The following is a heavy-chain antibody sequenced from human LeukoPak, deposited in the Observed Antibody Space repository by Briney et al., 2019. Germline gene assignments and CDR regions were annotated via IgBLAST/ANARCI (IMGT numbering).Heavy chain of an antibody. V-gene: IGHV4-59*01. J-gene: IGHJ4*02. D-gene: IGHD3-3*01. Sequence: SETLSLTCTVSRGSISSYYWSWIRQPPGKGLEWIAYIHDRTNTNHNPSLNSRVTISVDTSKNQFSLKLSSVNAADTAVYYCARGRITIFGVLTPHFDYWGQGILVTVSS. CDR3: ARGRITIFGVLTPHFDY. CDR1: RGSISSYY. CDR2: IHDRTNT.